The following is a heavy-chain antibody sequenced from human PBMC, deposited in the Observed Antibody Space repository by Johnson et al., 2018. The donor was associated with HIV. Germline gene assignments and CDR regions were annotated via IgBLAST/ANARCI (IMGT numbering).Heavy chain of an antibody. J-gene: IGHJ3*02. Sequence: VQLVESGGGLVQPGGSLRLSCAASGFTFSSYDMHWVRQATGKGLEWVSAIGTAGDTYYPGSVKGRFTISRENAKNTLYLQMNSLRAEDTAVYYCARGKAWIQRWDDAFDIWGQGTMVTVSS. CDR2: IGTAGDT. V-gene: IGHV3-13*01. CDR1: GFTFSSYD. CDR3: ARGKAWIQRWDDAFDI. D-gene: IGHD5-18*01.